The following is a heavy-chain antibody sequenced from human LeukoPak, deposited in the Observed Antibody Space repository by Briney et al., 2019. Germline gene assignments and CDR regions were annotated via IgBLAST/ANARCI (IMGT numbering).Heavy chain of an antibody. Sequence: GASVKVSCKASGYAFTGYYMHWVRQAPGQGLEWMGWINPNSGGTNYAQKFQGGVTMTRDTSISTAYMELSRLRSDDTAVYYCARGSGYCSSTSCYGVNWFDPWGQGTLVTVSS. J-gene: IGHJ5*02. CDR1: GYAFTGYY. CDR3: ARGSGYCSSTSCYGVNWFDP. D-gene: IGHD2-2*03. V-gene: IGHV1-2*02. CDR2: INPNSGGT.